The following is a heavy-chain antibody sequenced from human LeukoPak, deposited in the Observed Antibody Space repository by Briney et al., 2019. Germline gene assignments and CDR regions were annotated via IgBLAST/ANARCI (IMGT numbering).Heavy chain of an antibody. CDR1: GFTFSSYG. D-gene: IGHD6-19*01. Sequence: GGSLRLSCAASGFTFSSYGMHWVRQAPGKGLEWVAVIWYDGSNKYYADSVKGRFTISRDNSKNTLYLQMNSLRAEDTAVYYCAKRAVAGTSRRGFFDYWGQGTLVTVSS. J-gene: IGHJ4*02. CDR2: IWYDGSNK. V-gene: IGHV3-33*06. CDR3: AKRAVAGTSRRGFFDY.